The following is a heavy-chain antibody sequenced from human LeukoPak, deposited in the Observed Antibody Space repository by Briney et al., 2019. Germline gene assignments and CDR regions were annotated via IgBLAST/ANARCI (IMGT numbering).Heavy chain of an antibody. CDR2: ISGSGGGT. CDR1: GFTFSTYS. D-gene: IGHD1-26*01. V-gene: IGHV3-23*01. J-gene: IGHJ4*02. Sequence: GGSLRLSCAASGFTFSTYSMNWVRQPPGKGLEWVSLISGSGGGTYYANSVKGRFTISRDNSKNTLYLQMDSLRTEDTAVYYCAKERATTTTFDYWGQGTLITVSS. CDR3: AKERATTTTFDY.